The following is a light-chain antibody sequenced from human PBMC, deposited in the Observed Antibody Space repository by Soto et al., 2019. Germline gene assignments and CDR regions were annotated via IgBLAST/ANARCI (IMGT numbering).Light chain of an antibody. CDR3: SSYTSSGTQGV. V-gene: IGLV2-14*01. J-gene: IGLJ1*01. Sequence: QSALTQPASVSGSDGQSITISCTGTSGDVGDYNFVSWYQQRPGKAPKLMIYEVSNRHSGVSNRFSGSKSGTTASLTISGLQGDDEADYYCSSYTSSGTQGVFGTGTKLTVL. CDR2: EVS. CDR1: SGDVGDYNF.